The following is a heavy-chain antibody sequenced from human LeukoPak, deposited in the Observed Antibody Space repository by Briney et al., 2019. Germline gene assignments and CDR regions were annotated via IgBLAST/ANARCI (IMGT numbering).Heavy chain of an antibody. J-gene: IGHJ4*02. CDR1: GFTFSSYA. Sequence: PGGSLRLSCAASGFTFSSYAMNWFRQAPGKGLEWVSAISGSGDNTYYADSVKGRFTISRDNSKNTLYMEMNSLRAEDTAVYYCAKGGRGSIATRPDYWGQGTLVTVSS. D-gene: IGHD6-6*01. CDR2: ISGSGDNT. CDR3: AKGGRGSIATRPDY. V-gene: IGHV3-23*01.